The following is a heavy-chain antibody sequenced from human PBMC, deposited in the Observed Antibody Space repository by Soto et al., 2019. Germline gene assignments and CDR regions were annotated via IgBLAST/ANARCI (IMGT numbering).Heavy chain of an antibody. CDR2: ISYDGSNK. D-gene: IGHD3-3*01. Sequence: QVQLVESGGGVVQPGRSLRLSCAASGFTFSSYAMHWVRQAPGKGLEWVAVISYDGSNKYYADSVKGRFTISRDNSKNTRYLQINSLRAEDTAVYYCARDEMGFSGITDYWGQGTLVTVSS. CDR1: GFTFSSYA. V-gene: IGHV3-30-3*01. J-gene: IGHJ4*02. CDR3: ARDEMGFSGITDY.